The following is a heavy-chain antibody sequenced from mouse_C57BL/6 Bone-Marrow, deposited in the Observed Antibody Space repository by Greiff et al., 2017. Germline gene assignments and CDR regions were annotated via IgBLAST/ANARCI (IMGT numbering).Heavy chain of an antibody. CDR2: ISSGSSTI. D-gene: IGHD1-1*01. CDR3: ARTYGSSYCDY. V-gene: IGHV5-17*01. Sequence: EVMLVESGGGLVKPGGSLKLSCAASGFTFSDYGMHWVRQAPEKGLEWVAYISSGSSTIYYAETVKGRFTILRDNAKNTLFLQMTSLRSEDTAMYYCARTYGSSYCDYWGKGTTLTVAS. CDR1: GFTFSDYG. J-gene: IGHJ2*01.